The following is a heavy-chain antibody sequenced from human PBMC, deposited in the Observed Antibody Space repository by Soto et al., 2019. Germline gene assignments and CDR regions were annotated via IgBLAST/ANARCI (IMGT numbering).Heavy chain of an antibody. V-gene: IGHV1-2*02. J-gene: IGHJ6*02. D-gene: IGHD6-13*01. CDR3: ARAGSGSFYYYYGMDV. Sequence: ASVKVSCKASGYTFTGYYMHWVRQAPGQGLEWMGWINPNSGGTNYAQKFQGRVTMTRDTSISTAYMELSRLRSDETAVYYCARAGSGSFYYYYGMDVWGQGTRVTVSS. CDR1: GYTFTGYY. CDR2: INPNSGGT.